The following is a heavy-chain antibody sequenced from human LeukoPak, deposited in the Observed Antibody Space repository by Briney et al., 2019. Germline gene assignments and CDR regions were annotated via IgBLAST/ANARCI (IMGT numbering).Heavy chain of an antibody. Sequence: GGSLRLSCAASGFPFSSYGMHWVRQAPGKGLEWVARLVYDERNDYANSVKGRFTISRDNSKNTLYLQMDNLRVNDTAVYYCARDLSAAYDFWGQGILVTVSS. V-gene: IGHV3-33*01. CDR2: LVYDERN. CDR1: GFPFSSYG. D-gene: IGHD2-21*01. J-gene: IGHJ4*02. CDR3: ARDLSAAYDF.